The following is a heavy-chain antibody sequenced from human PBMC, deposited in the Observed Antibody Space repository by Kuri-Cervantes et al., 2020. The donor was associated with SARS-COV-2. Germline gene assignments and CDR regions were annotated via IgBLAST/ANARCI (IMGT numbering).Heavy chain of an antibody. Sequence: GGSLRLSCAASGFTFSSYGMHWVRQAPGKGLEWVAFIRYDGSNKYYADSVKGRFTISRDNSKNTLYLQMNSLRAEDTAVYYCARNRFLEWLFFDYWGQGTLVTVSS. D-gene: IGHD3-3*01. CDR1: GFTFSSYG. V-gene: IGHV3-30*02. CDR3: ARNRFLEWLFFDY. J-gene: IGHJ4*02. CDR2: IRYDGSNK.